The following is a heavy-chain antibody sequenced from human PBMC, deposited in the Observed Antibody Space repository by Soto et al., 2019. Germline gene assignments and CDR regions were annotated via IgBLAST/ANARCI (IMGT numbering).Heavy chain of an antibody. CDR3: ARGKTDIVATIALGY. CDR2: IIPIFGTA. Sequence: SVKVSCKASGGTFSSYAISWVRQAPGQGLEWMGGIIPIFGTANYAQKFQGRVTITADESTSTAYMELSSLRSEDTAVYYCARGKTDIVATIALGYWGQGTLVTVSS. CDR1: GGTFSSYA. D-gene: IGHD5-12*01. J-gene: IGHJ4*02. V-gene: IGHV1-69*13.